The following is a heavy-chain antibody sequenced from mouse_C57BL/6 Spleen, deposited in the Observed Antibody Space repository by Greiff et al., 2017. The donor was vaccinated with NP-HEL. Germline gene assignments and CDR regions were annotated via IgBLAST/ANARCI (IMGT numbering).Heavy chain of an antibody. D-gene: IGHD2-3*01. J-gene: IGHJ3*01. V-gene: IGHV14-4*01. Sequence: VQLKQSGAELVRPGASVKLSCTASGFNIKDDYMHWVKQRPEQGLEWIGWIDPENGDTEYASKFQGKATITADTSSNTAYLQLSSLTSEDTAVYYCTTNDGYYVGFAYWGQGTLVTVSA. CDR2: IDPENGDT. CDR3: TTNDGYYVGFAY. CDR1: GFNIKDDY.